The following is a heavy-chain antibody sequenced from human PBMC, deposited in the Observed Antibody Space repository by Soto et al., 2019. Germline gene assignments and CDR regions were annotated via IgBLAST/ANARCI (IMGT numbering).Heavy chain of an antibody. CDR2: ISYDGSNK. Sequence: GGSLRLSCATSGFTFSSYGMHWVRQAPGKGLEWVAVISYDGSNKYYAESVKGRFTIARDNSKNQLYLQMNSLRAEDTAAYYCANDDGEYSYALPPYYYYYGMDVWGQGTTVTVSS. CDR3: ANDDGEYSYALPPYYYYYGMDV. D-gene: IGHD5-18*01. J-gene: IGHJ6*02. V-gene: IGHV3-30*18. CDR1: GFTFSSYG.